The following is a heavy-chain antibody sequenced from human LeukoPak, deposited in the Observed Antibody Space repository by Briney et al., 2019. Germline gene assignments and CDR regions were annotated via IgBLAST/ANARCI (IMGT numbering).Heavy chain of an antibody. D-gene: IGHD2-15*01. CDR3: VVGGSPGY. Sequence: GGSLRLSCAASGLAFSAYKMHWVRQAPRKGLVWVSRISTDGYTTDYADFVQGRFTFSRDNTKNTWSLEMNSLRAEDTAVYYCVVGGSPGYWGQGTLVTVSS. J-gene: IGHJ4*02. CDR1: GLAFSAYK. V-gene: IGHV3-74*01. CDR2: ISTDGYTT.